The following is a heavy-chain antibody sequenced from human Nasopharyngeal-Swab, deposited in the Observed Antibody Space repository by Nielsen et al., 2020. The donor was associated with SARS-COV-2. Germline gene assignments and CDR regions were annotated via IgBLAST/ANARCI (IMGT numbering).Heavy chain of an antibody. CDR2: AYHSGST. CDR3: ARGSPTAPYYFDL. J-gene: IGHJ2*01. Sequence: SETLSFTCSVSGRPIIDGGFHWNWIPQHPVRGLEWIGFAYHSGSTFHNPSLKSRLTLSIDTSKNHFSLNLRSVSAADSAVYFCARGSPTAPYYFDLWGRGTLVTVSS. V-gene: IGHV4-31*03. CDR1: GRPIIDGGFH.